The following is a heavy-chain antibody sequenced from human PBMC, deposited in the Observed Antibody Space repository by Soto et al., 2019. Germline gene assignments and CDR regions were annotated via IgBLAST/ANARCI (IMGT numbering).Heavy chain of an antibody. V-gene: IGHV4-34*01. CDR3: ARSRYYDFRSERYYFDY. J-gene: IGHJ4*02. CDR1: GGSFSGYY. Sequence: SESLALASGGYGGSFSGYYWGWIPPSPGKELEGIGEFNHSGSTSYNPSLKSRVTISVDTSKNQFSLKLSSVTAADTAVYYCARSRYYDFRSERYYFDYWGQGTLVTVSS. D-gene: IGHD3-3*01. CDR2: FNHSGST.